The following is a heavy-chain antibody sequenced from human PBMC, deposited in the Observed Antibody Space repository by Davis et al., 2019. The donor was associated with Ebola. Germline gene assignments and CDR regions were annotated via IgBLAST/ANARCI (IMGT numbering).Heavy chain of an antibody. CDR3: AKDLGGYCPGGRGYDGMDV. D-gene: IGHD2-8*02. J-gene: IGHJ6*02. CDR2: ISWNSGTK. Sequence: SLKISCVVSGFNFEDYAMHWVRQVPGKALEWVSGISWNSGTKNYADSVKGRFTISRDNAKNSLYLDLNSLRVEDTALYYCAKDLGGYCPGGRGYDGMDVWGQGTTVTVPS. CDR1: GFNFEDYA. V-gene: IGHV3-9*01.